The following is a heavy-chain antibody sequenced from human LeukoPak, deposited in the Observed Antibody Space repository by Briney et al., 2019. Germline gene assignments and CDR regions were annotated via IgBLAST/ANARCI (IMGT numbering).Heavy chain of an antibody. V-gene: IGHV3-48*01. CDR2: ISSSSTI. CDR1: GFTFSSYS. D-gene: IGHD3-9*01. J-gene: IGHJ4*02. Sequence: GGSLRLSCAASGFTFSSYSMNWVRQAPGKGLEWVSYISSSSTIYYADSVKGRFTISRDNAKNSLYLQMNSLRAEDTAVYYCASADILTGYYIPPGAYLFDYWGQGTLVTVSS. CDR3: ASADILTGYYIPPGAYLFDY.